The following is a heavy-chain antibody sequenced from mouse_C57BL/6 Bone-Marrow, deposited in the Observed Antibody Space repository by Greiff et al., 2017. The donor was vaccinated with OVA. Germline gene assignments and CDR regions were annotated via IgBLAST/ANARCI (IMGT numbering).Heavy chain of an antibody. Sequence: VQLKESGPVLVKPGASVKMSCKASGYTFTDYYMNWVKQSHGKSLEWIGVINPYNGGTSYNQKFKGKATLTVDKSSSTAYMELNSLTSEDSAVYYCAIAWLLEGYWGQGTTLTVSS. D-gene: IGHD2-3*01. CDR2: INPYNGGT. CDR3: AIAWLLEGY. J-gene: IGHJ2*01. V-gene: IGHV1-19*01. CDR1: GYTFTDYY.